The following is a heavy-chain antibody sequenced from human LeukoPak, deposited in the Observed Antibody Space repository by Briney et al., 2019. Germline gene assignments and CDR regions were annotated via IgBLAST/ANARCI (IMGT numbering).Heavy chain of an antibody. CDR2: IYNSGGT. Sequence: PSETLSLTCTVSGGSISSYYWSWIRQPPGKGLEWIGNIYNSGGTNYNPSLKSRVTTSVDTSKNQFSLKLTSVTAADTAVYYCARQRDYADYLDAFDIWGQGTMVTVSS. V-gene: IGHV4-59*01. CDR1: GGSISSYY. J-gene: IGHJ3*02. CDR3: ARQRDYADYLDAFDI. D-gene: IGHD4-17*01.